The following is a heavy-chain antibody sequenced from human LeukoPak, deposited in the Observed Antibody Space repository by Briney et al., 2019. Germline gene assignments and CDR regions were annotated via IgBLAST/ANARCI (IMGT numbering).Heavy chain of an antibody. V-gene: IGHV3-30*04. CDR2: ISYDGSNK. CDR1: GFTFSSYA. D-gene: IGHD1-1*01. J-gene: IGHJ3*02. Sequence: GGSLRLSCAASGFTFSSYAMHWVRQAPGKGLEWGAVISYDGSNKYYADSVKGRFTISRGNSKNTLYLQMNSLRAEDTAVYYCARERELERRDAFDIWGQGTMVTVSS. CDR3: ARERELERRDAFDI.